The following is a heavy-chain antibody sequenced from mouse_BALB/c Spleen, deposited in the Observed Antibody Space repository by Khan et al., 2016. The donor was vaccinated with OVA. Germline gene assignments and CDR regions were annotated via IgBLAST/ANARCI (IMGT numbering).Heavy chain of an antibody. D-gene: IGHD1-1*02. CDR3: SREVGTMAY. J-gene: IGHJ3*01. Sequence: VQLQESGAELVRPGTSVKLSCKASGYTFTNYWINWVKQRPGQGLEWIGNIYPSDSYTNYNQNFKDKATLNVDKSSSTAYLQLSSPTSEESAVYYCSREVGTMAYWGQGTLVTVSA. V-gene: IGHV1-69*02. CDR1: GYTFTNYW. CDR2: IYPSDSYT.